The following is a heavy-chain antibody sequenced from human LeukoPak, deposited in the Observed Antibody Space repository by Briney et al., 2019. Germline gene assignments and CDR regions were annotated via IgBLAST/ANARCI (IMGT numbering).Heavy chain of an antibody. D-gene: IGHD3-3*01. CDR2: ISAYNGNT. V-gene: IGHV1-18*01. J-gene: IGHJ3*02. Sequence: ASVKVSCKASGYTFTSYGISWVRQAPGQGLEWMGWISAYNGNTNYAQKLQGRVTMTTDTSTSTAYMELRSLRSDDTAVYYCARDRFTTYYYFWSVYQGVFDIGGKGTMVTVSS. CDR1: GYTFTSYG. CDR3: ARDRFTTYYYFWSVYQGVFDI.